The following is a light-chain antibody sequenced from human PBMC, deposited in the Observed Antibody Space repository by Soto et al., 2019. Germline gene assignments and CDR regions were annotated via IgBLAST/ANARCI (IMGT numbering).Light chain of an antibody. CDR1: SSNIGADYD. J-gene: IGLJ2*01. V-gene: IGLV1-40*01. CDR2: GNS. CDR3: QSYDSSLSAVV. Sequence: QSVLTQPPSASGTPGQRVTISCTGSSSNIGADYDVHWYQKLPGTAPKLVISGNSNRPSGVPDRFSGSKSGTSASLAITGLQAEDEADYYCQSYDSSLSAVVFGGGTKLTVL.